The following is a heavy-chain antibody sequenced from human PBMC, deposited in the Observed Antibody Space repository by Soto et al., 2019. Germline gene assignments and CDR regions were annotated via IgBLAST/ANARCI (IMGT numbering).Heavy chain of an antibody. Sequence: EVQLLESGGGLVQPGGSLRLSCAASGFSFSTYGMSWVRQAPGKGLEGVSSIGGGSTYYAASVKGRFTISRDNAKNTRYLQMNSLRAEDKAVYYCATRSLIAVDTTPRGQGTLVTVSS. CDR2: IGGGST. CDR3: ATRSLIAVDTTP. CDR1: GFSFSTYG. D-gene: IGHD6-19*01. J-gene: IGHJ5*02. V-gene: IGHV3-23*01.